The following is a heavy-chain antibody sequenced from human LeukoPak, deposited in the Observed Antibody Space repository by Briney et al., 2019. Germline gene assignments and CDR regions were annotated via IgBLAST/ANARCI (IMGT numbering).Heavy chain of an antibody. CDR3: ARDHPAAGGFFDY. V-gene: IGHV3-7*01. CDR1: GFTFSSYW. J-gene: IGHJ4*02. Sequence: TGGSLRLSCAASGFTFSSYWMSWVRQAPGKGLEWVANIKQDGREKYYVDSVKGRFTISRDNAKNSLYLQMNSLRAEDTAVYYCARDHPAAGGFFDYWGQGTLVTVSS. D-gene: IGHD2-15*01. CDR2: IKQDGREK.